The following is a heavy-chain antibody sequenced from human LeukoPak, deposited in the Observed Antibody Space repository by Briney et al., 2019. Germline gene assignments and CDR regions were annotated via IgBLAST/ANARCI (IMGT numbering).Heavy chain of an antibody. J-gene: IGHJ4*02. Sequence: GGSLRLSCAASGFTFSSYSMNWVRQAPGKGLEWVSYITSSSSTIYYADSVEGRFTISRDNAKNSLYLQMNSLRAEDTAVYYCAKDTPTTGYHLDSWGQGTLVTVSS. CDR1: GFTFSSYS. D-gene: IGHD1-1*01. CDR2: ITSSSSTI. CDR3: AKDTPTTGYHLDS. V-gene: IGHV3-48*01.